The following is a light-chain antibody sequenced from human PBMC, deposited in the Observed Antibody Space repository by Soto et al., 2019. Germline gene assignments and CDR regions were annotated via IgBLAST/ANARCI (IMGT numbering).Light chain of an antibody. CDR1: QGISSY. Sequence: IQLTQSPSFLSASFGDRVTITWGASQGISSYLAWYQQKTGKAPKLLIYAASTLQSGVPSRFSGGGYGTEFNLTISSLQTDDFATYYCLQDYNYPYTFGQGTKVDIK. CDR3: LQDYNYPYT. CDR2: AAS. V-gene: IGKV1-9*01. J-gene: IGKJ2*01.